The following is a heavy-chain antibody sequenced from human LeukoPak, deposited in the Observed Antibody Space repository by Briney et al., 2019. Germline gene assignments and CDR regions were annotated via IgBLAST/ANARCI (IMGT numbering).Heavy chain of an antibody. CDR2: IYSSGST. CDR3: ARTAVDTATYFGY. J-gene: IGHJ4*02. Sequence: PSQTLSLTCTVSGGSISSGDYYWSWIRQPPGKGLEWVGYIYSSGSTYYNPSLKSRVTISVDTSKNQFSLKLSSVTAVDTAVYYCARTAVDTATYFGYWGQGTLVTVSS. D-gene: IGHD5-18*01. CDR1: GGSISSGDYY. V-gene: IGHV4-30-4*01.